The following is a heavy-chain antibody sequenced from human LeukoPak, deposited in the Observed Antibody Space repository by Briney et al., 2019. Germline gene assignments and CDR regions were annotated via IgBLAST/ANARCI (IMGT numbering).Heavy chain of an antibody. D-gene: IGHD3-10*01. V-gene: IGHV4-39*01. J-gene: IGHJ4*02. CDR3: ARQYEF. Sequence: SETLSLTCTVSGASIISGNYFWGWVRQPPGKRLEWIGSWHHSGITDYNPFLKSRVTIVADASKNQFSLKLASVAAADSAVYFCARQYEFWGQGTLVTVSS. CDR1: GASIISGNYF. CDR2: WHHSGIT.